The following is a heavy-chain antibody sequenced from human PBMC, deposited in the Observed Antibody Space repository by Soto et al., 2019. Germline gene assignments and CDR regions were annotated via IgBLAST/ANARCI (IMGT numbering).Heavy chain of an antibody. J-gene: IGHJ6*02. CDR1: GYSISSGYY. D-gene: IGHD4-17*01. CDR3: ATTTASPYYYYGMDV. Sequence: SETLSLTCAASGYSISSGYYWGWIRQPPGKGLEWIGSIYHSGSTYYNPSLKSRVTISVDTSKNQFSLKLSSVTAADTAVYYCATTTASPYYYYGMDVWGQGTTVTVSS. CDR2: IYHSGST. V-gene: IGHV4-38-2*01.